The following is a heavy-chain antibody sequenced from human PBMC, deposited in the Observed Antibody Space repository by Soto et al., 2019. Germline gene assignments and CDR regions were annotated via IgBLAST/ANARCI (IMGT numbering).Heavy chain of an antibody. V-gene: IGHV4-30-2*01. CDR2: IYHSGST. Sequence: SESLSLTCAGSGSSISSGGYSWSWIRQPPGKGLEWIGYIYHSGSTYYNPSLKSRVTISVDRSKNQFSLKLSSVTAADTAVYYCARVPGPWGQGTLVTVS. CDR1: GSSISSGGYS. CDR3: ARVPGP. J-gene: IGHJ5*02.